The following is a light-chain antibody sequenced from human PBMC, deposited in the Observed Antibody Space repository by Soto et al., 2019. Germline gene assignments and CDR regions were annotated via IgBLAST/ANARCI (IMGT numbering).Light chain of an antibody. V-gene: IGKV3-15*01. Sequence: EIVMTPSPATLSVSPGERAALSWSASQSVSSNLAWYQQKPGQAPRLLIYGASTRATGIPARFSGSGSGTEFTLTISSLQSEDFAVYYCQQYNNWPPWTFGQGTKVDIK. J-gene: IGKJ1*01. CDR2: GAS. CDR3: QQYNNWPPWT. CDR1: QSVSSN.